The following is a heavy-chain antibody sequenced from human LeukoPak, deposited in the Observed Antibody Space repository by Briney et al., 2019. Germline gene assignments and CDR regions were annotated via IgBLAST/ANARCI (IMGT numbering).Heavy chain of an antibody. V-gene: IGHV4-39*01. CDR2: IYYSGST. CDR3: VRHALGSSGSWEFDY. CDR1: GGSISSSSYY. D-gene: IGHD1-26*01. Sequence: ASETLSLTCTVSGGSISSSSYYWGWIRQPPGKGLEWIGSIYYSGSTYYNPSLKSRVTISVDTSKNQFSLKLSSVTAADTAVYYCVRHALGSSGSWEFDYWGQGTLVTVSS. J-gene: IGHJ4*02.